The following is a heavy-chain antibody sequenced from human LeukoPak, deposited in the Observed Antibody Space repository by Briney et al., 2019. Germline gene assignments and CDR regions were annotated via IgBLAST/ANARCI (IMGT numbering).Heavy chain of an antibody. D-gene: IGHD4-17*01. CDR3: ASPNDYGDYYPPDY. V-gene: IGHV1-69*13. J-gene: IGHJ4*02. Sequence: SVKVSCKXSGGTFSSYAISWVRQAPGQGLERMGGIIPIFGTANYAQKFQGRVTITADESTSTAYMELSSLRSEDTAVYYCASPNDYGDYYPPDYWGQGTLVTVSS. CDR1: GGTFSSYA. CDR2: IIPIFGTA.